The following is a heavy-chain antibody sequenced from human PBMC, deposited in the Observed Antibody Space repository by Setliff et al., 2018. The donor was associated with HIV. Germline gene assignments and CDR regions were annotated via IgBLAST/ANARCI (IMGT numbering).Heavy chain of an antibody. D-gene: IGHD3-22*01. Sequence: ASVKVSCKASGYTLSGYDINWVRQATGQGLEWMGWMNPNSGNTGYAQKFQGRVTMTRDTSISTAYMELNNLKFEGTAVYYCARARRDSYDRGRRNHYYIDVWGKGTTVTVSS. CDR3: ARARRDSYDRGRRNHYYIDV. V-gene: IGHV1-8*02. J-gene: IGHJ6*03. CDR1: GYTLSGYD. CDR2: MNPNSGNT.